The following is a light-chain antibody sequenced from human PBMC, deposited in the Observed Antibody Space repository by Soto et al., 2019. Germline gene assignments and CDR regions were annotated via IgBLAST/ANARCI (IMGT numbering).Light chain of an antibody. V-gene: IGKV3-20*01. J-gene: IGKJ1*01. CDR2: GAS. Sequence: EIVFTQSPCTLSLSTGERATLSCRASQSVTNNNLNWYQQKPGQAPRLLIYGASIRATGIPDRFSGSGSGTDFTLTISRLEPEDFAVYYCQQYGSSSWTFGQGTKVDIK. CDR3: QQYGSSSWT. CDR1: QSVTNNN.